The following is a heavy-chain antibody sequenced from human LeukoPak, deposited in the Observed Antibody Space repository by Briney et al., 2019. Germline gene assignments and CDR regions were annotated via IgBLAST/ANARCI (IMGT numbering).Heavy chain of an antibody. Sequence: SVKASCKASGGTFSSYAISWVRQAPGQGLEWMGGIIPIFGTANYAQKFQGRVTITTDESTSTAYMELSSLRSEDTAVYYCARVQQLVNNWFDPWGQGTLVTVSS. CDR3: ARVQQLVNNWFDP. D-gene: IGHD6-13*01. J-gene: IGHJ5*02. CDR2: IIPIFGTA. V-gene: IGHV1-69*05. CDR1: GGTFSSYA.